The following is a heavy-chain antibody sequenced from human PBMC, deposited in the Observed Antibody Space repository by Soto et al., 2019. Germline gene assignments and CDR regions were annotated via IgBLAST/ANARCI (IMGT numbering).Heavy chain of an antibody. CDR3: AVIAAAGGYYGMDV. V-gene: IGHV1-8*01. CDR1: GYTFTSYD. Sequence: QVQLVQSGAEVKKPGASVKVSCKASGYTFTSYDINWVRQATGQGLEWMGWMNPNSGNTGYAQKFQGRVTMTRTTSISTAYMELSCLRSEDTAVYYCAVIAAAGGYYGMDVWGQGTTVTVSS. CDR2: MNPNSGNT. J-gene: IGHJ6*02. D-gene: IGHD6-13*01.